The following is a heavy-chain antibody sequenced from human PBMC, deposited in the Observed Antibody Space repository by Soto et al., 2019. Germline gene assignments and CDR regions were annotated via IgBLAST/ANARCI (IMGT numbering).Heavy chain of an antibody. CDR2: ISGSGGST. V-gene: IGHV3-23*01. J-gene: IGHJ4*02. Sequence: GGSLRLSCAASGLTFISYAMSWVRQAPGKGLEWVSAISGSGGSTYYADSVKGRFTISRDNSKNTLYLQMNSLRAEDTAVYYCAKTGHLTGYNDDYWGQGTLVTVSS. CDR1: GLTFISYA. D-gene: IGHD1-1*01. CDR3: AKTGHLTGYNDDY.